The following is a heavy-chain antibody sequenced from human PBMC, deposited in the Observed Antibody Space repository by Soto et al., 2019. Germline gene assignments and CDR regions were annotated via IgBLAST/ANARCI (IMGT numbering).Heavy chain of an antibody. CDR2: IIPMSATT. Sequence: QVQLVQSGAEVKKPGSSVKVSCKASGGTISNYTINWVRQAPGQGLEWMGGIIPMSATTNYAGRFQGRVTMTADESTNIVYMELSSLGYDDTAALYCTTDKGCRRGYSGFDAFDYWGQGTLVTVSS. J-gene: IGHJ4*02. CDR1: GGTISNYT. V-gene: IGHV1-69*01. CDR3: TTDKGCRRGYSGFDAFDY. D-gene: IGHD5-12*01.